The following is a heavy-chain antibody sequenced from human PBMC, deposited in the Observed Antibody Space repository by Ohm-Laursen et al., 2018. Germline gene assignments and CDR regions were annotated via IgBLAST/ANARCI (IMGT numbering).Heavy chain of an antibody. CDR3: ARGRFLYCCGGTCEDYFDY. J-gene: IGHJ4*02. D-gene: IGHD2-15*01. CDR2: IGTSGDT. V-gene: IGHV3-13*01. CDR1: GFTFSSYD. Sequence: SLRLSCSASGFTFSSYDMHWVRQATGKGLEWVSAIGTSGDTYYPGSVKGRFTISRENAKNSLYLQMNSLRAGDTAVYYSARGRFLYCCGGTCEDYFDYWGQGTLVTVSS.